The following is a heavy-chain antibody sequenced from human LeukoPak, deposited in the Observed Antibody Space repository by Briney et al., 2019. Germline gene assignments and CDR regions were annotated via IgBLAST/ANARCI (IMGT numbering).Heavy chain of an antibody. J-gene: IGHJ3*02. V-gene: IGHV3-21*01. CDR3: ARDPMVRGVSDAFDI. CDR1: GFTFSSYS. Sequence: GGSLRLSCAASGFTFSSYSMNWVRQAPGKGLEWVSSISSSSSYIYYADSVKGRFTISRDNAKNSLYLQMNSLRAEDTAVYYCARDPMVRGVSDAFDIWGQGTVVTVSS. D-gene: IGHD3-10*01. CDR2: ISSSSSYI.